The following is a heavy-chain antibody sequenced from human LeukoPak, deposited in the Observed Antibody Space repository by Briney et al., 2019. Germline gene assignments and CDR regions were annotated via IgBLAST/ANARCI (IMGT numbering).Heavy chain of an antibody. CDR2: IYTSGST. CDR1: GGSISSGSYY. CDR3: ARDSVGAMYAFDI. J-gene: IGHJ3*02. D-gene: IGHD1-26*01. V-gene: IGHV4-61*02. Sequence: ASETLSLTCTVSGGSISSGSYYWSWIRQPAGKGLQWIGRIYTSGSTNYNPSLKSRVTISVDTSKNQFSLKLSSVTAADTAVYYCARDSVGAMYAFDIWGQGTMVTVSS.